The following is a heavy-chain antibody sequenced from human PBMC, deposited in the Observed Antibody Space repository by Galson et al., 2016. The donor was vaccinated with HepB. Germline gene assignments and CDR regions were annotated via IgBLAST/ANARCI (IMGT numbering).Heavy chain of an antibody. V-gene: IGHV1-69*13. Sequence: SVKVSCKASGGTFSSYAISWVRQAPGQGLEWMGGIIPIFGTANYAQKFQGRVTITADESTSTAYIELSSLRSEDTAVYYSTRGLPYYYDSSGTNAFDIWGQGTMVTVSS. D-gene: IGHD3-22*01. CDR3: TRGLPYYYDSSGTNAFDI. J-gene: IGHJ3*02. CDR1: GGTFSSYA. CDR2: IIPIFGTA.